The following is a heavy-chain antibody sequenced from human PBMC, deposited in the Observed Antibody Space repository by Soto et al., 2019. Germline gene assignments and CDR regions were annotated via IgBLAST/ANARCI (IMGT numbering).Heavy chain of an antibody. CDR1: GFTFTSSA. D-gene: IGHD6-25*01. CDR2: IVVGSGNT. J-gene: IGHJ4*02. CDR3: ASDLEAADVSSYFEH. Sequence: SVKVSCKASGFTFTSSAVQWVRQARGQRLEWIGWIVVGSGNTNYAQKFQERVTITRDMSTSTAYMELNSLRDEDTAVYYCASDLEAADVSSYFEHWGLGALVTVSS. V-gene: IGHV1-58*01.